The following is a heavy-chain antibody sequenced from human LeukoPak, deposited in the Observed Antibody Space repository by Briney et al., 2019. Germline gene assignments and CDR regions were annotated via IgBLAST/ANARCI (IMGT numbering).Heavy chain of an antibody. D-gene: IGHD3/OR15-3a*01. CDR2: IYSGGST. CDR1: GFTVSSNY. V-gene: IGHV3-53*01. Sequence: GGSLRLSCAASGFTVSSNYMSWVRQAPGKGLEWVSVIYSGGSTYYADSVKGRFTISRDNSKNTLYLQVNSLRAEDTAVYYCARALDWPNWFDPWGQGTLVTVSS. CDR3: ARALDWPNWFDP. J-gene: IGHJ5*02.